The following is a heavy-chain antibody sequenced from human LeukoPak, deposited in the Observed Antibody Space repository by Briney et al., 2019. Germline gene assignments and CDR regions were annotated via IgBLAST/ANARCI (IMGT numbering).Heavy chain of an antibody. CDR2: ISGSGGST. CDR1: GFTFSSYA. Sequence: GGSLRLSRAASGFTFSSYAMSWVRQAPGKGLEWVSAISGSGGSTYYADSVKGRFTISRDNSKNTLYLQMNSLRAEDTAVYYCAKAPYYYDSSGYGNWGQGTLVTVSS. V-gene: IGHV3-23*01. J-gene: IGHJ4*02. CDR3: AKAPYYYDSSGYGN. D-gene: IGHD3-22*01.